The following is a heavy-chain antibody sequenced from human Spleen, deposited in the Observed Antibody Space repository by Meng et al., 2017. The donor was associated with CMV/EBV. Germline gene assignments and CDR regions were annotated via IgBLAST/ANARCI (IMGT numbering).Heavy chain of an antibody. V-gene: IGHV3-20*04. Sequence: GESLKISCAASGFTFDDYGMSWVRQAPGKGLEWVSGINWNGGSTGYADSVRGRFTVSRDNAKKSLYLQMNSLRAEDTALYYCARGRDFGVVTPAYWGQGTLVTVSS. D-gene: IGHD3-3*01. CDR1: GFTFDDYG. J-gene: IGHJ4*02. CDR3: ARGRDFGVVTPAY. CDR2: INWNGGST.